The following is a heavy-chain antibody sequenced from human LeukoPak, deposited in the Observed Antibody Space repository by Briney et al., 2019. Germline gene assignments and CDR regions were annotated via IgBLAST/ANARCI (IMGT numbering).Heavy chain of an antibody. D-gene: IGHD2-15*01. J-gene: IGHJ4*02. V-gene: IGHV3-48*01. CDR1: GFTFSDYS. CDR3: ARIWVINCSGGSCYSFEY. CDR2: LSSSSSSI. Sequence: GGSLRLSCAASGFTFSDYSITWVRQTPGKRLEWVSYLSSSSSSIYYADSVKGRFTISRDNAKKSLYLQMNSLRAEDTAVYYCARIWVINCSGGSCYSFEYWGQGTLVTVSS.